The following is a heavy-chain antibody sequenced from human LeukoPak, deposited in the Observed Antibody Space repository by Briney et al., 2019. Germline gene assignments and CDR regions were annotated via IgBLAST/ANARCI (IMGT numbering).Heavy chain of an antibody. V-gene: IGHV4-4*07. CDR3: ARSRFEELLVAFDI. Sequence: SETLSLTCTVSGGSISSYYWSWIRQPAGKGLEWIGRIYASGSTNYNPPLRSRVTMSVDTSKNQFSLRLSSVTAADTAVYYCARSRFEELLVAFDIWGQGTMVIVSS. D-gene: IGHD3-10*01. J-gene: IGHJ3*02. CDR1: GGSISSYY. CDR2: IYASGST.